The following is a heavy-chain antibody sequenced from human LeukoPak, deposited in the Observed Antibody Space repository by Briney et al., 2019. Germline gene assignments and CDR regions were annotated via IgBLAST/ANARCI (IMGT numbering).Heavy chain of an antibody. V-gene: IGHV3-30-3*01. CDR1: GFTFSSYA. J-gene: IGHJ3*02. CDR2: ISYDGSNK. Sequence: GGSLRLSCAASGFTFSSYAMHWVRQAPGKGLEWVAVISYDGSNKYYADSVKGRFTTSRDNSKNTLYLQMNSLRAEDTAVYYCARGSPAYRAFDIWGQGTMVTVSS. CDR3: ARGSPAYRAFDI. D-gene: IGHD2-2*01.